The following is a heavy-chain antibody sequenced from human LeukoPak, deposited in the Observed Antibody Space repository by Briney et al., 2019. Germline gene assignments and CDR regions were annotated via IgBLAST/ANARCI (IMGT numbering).Heavy chain of an antibody. CDR2: FYSGGNT. Sequence: PGGSLRLSCAASGFTVSSNYMTWVRQAPGKGLEWVSVFYSGGNTYYADSVQGRFTISRDNANNSLYLQMNSLRAEDTAVYYCARHVVAVGFDYWGQGTLVTVSS. CDR1: GFTVSSNY. CDR3: ARHVVAVGFDY. J-gene: IGHJ4*02. D-gene: IGHD3-22*01. V-gene: IGHV3-66*04.